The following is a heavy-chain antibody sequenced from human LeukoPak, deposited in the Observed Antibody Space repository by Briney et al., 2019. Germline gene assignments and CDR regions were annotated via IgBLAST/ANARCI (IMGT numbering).Heavy chain of an antibody. CDR2: INHSGST. D-gene: IGHD5-18*01. CDR1: GGSISSSNYY. J-gene: IGHJ5*02. CDR3: ARGQYSYGSFWFDP. V-gene: IGHV4-39*07. Sequence: SETLSLTCTVSGGSISSSNYYWSWIRQPPGKGLEWIGEINHSGSTNYNPSLKSRVTISVDTSKNQFSLKLSSVTAADTAVYYCARGQYSYGSFWFDPWGQGTLVTVSS.